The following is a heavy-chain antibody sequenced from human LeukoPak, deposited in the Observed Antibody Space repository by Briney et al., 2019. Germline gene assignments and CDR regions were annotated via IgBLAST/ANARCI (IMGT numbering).Heavy chain of an antibody. CDR1: GSTFSSYN. CDR2: ISRTGSYI. CDR3: ARVLETDCRGGSCYSGLDY. D-gene: IGHD2-15*01. J-gene: IGHJ4*02. V-gene: IGHV3-21*01. Sequence: PGGSLRLSCAASGSTFSSYNMNWVRQAPGRGLEWVSSISRTGSYIYYADSVKGRFAISRDNAQNSLYLQMNSLRVEDTAVYYCARVLETDCRGGSCYSGLDYWGQGTLVTVSS.